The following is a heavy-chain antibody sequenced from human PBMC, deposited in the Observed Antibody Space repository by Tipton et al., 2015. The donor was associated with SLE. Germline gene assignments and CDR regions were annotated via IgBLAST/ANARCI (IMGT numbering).Heavy chain of an antibody. CDR1: GGSISSHY. Sequence: TLSLTCTVSGGSISSHYWSWFRQPPGKGLEWIGYIYYRGNTKYNPSLKSRVTISLDTSRTQFSLKLSSVTAADTAVYYCARGLIASRPPYFDSWGQGTLVIVSS. D-gene: IGHD6-6*01. V-gene: IGHV4-59*11. CDR2: IYYRGNT. CDR3: ARGLIASRPPYFDS. J-gene: IGHJ4*02.